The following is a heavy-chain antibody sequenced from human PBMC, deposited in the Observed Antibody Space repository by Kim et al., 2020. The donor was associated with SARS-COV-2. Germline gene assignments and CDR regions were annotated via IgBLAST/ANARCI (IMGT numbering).Heavy chain of an antibody. CDR3: ARLTVAVAGQAAFDI. D-gene: IGHD6-19*01. V-gene: IGHV3-23*01. J-gene: IGHJ3*02. Sequence: DSVKGRFTISRDNSKNTLYLQMNSLRAEDTAVYYCARLTVAVAGQAAFDIWGQGTMVTVSS.